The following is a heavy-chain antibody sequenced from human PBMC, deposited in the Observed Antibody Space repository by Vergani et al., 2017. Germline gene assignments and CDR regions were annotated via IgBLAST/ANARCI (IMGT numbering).Heavy chain of an antibody. CDR1: GGSISSSNW. V-gene: IGHV4-4*02. D-gene: IGHD3-10*01. CDR2: VYHSGST. J-gene: IGHJ5*02. Sequence: QVQLQESGPGLVKPSGTLSLTCAVSGGSISSSNWWSWVPQPPGKGLEWIGEVYHSGSTNNNPSLKSRVTISVDKDKNQSSLKLSSVTAADTAVYDCARDLITMVRRVGTNWFDPWGQGTLVTVSS. CDR3: ARDLITMVRRVGTNWFDP.